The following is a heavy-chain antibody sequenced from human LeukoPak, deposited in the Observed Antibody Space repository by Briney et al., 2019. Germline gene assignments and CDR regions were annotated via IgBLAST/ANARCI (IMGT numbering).Heavy chain of an antibody. D-gene: IGHD3-10*01. CDR3: ARDRGSGYYGSGSYYPYYFDY. Sequence: GASVKVSCKASGYTFTSYGISWVRQAPGLGLEWMGWISAYNGNTNYAQKLQGRVTMTTDTSTSTHYMELRSLRSDDTAVYYCARDRGSGYYGSGSYYPYYFDYWGQGTLVTVSS. J-gene: IGHJ4*02. CDR1: GYTFTSYG. CDR2: ISAYNGNT. V-gene: IGHV1-18*01.